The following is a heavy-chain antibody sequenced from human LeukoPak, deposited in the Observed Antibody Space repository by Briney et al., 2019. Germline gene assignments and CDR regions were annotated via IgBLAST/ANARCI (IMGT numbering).Heavy chain of an antibody. CDR1: GFTFSSYA. J-gene: IGHJ4*02. CDR3: ARDSLMRGFDY. Sequence: PGGSLRLSCAASGFTFSSYAMHWVRQAPGKGLEYVSAISSNGGSTYYANSVKGRFTISRDNSKNTLYLQMGSLRAEDMAVYYCARDSLMRGFDYWGQGTLVTVSS. V-gene: IGHV3-64*01. CDR2: ISSNGGST. D-gene: IGHD3-16*01.